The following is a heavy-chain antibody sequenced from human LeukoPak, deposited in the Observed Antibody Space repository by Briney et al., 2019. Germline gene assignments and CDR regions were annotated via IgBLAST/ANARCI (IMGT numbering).Heavy chain of an antibody. V-gene: IGHV3-30-3*01. D-gene: IGHD6-13*01. CDR3: ARVIKGGPGRYSSSWYGNFQH. Sequence: GRSLRLSCAASGFTFSSYAMHWVRQAPGKGLEWVAVISYDGSNKYYADSVKGRFTISRDNSKNTLYLQMNSLRAEDTAVYYCARVIKGGPGRYSSSWYGNFQHWGQGTLVTVSS. J-gene: IGHJ1*01. CDR1: GFTFSSYA. CDR2: ISYDGSNK.